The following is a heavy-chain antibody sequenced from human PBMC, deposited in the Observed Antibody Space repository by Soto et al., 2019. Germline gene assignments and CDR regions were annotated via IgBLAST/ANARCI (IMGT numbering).Heavy chain of an antibody. V-gene: IGHV4-59*01. D-gene: IGHD2-15*01. CDR3: ARDQCLGASCWFDY. J-gene: IGHJ4*02. CDR1: GGSISSYY. CDR2: IYYGGGT. Sequence: KPSETLSLTCTVSGGSISSYYWSWIRQPPGKGLEWIGYIYYGGGTNYNPSLKSRVTISVDMSQNQFSLKLSSVTAADTAVYYCARDQCLGASCWFDYWGQGTQVTVSS.